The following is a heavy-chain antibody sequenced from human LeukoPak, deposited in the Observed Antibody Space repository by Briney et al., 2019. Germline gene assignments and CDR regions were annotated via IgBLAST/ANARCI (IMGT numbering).Heavy chain of an antibody. Sequence: ASVKVSCKASGYTFTGYYMHWVRQAPGQGLEWMGWINPNSGGTNYAQKFQGRVTMTRDTSISTAYMELSRLRSDDTAVYCCARDRRGYDSSGYYVYSDYWGQGTLVTVSS. CDR3: ARDRRGYDSSGYYVYSDY. J-gene: IGHJ4*02. D-gene: IGHD3-22*01. CDR2: INPNSGGT. V-gene: IGHV1-2*02. CDR1: GYTFTGYY.